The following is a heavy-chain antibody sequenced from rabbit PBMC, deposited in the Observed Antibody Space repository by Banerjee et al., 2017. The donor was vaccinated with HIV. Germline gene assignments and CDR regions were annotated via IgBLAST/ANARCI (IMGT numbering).Heavy chain of an antibody. CDR2: INTNSGNT. CDR3: ARRGSDWADDL. V-gene: IGHV1S45*01. Sequence: QEQLEESGGDLVKPEGSLTLTCTASGFSFSNKYVMCWVRQAPGKGLEWIACINTNSGNTVYASWAKGRFTISRTSSTTMTLQMTSLTAADTATYFCARRGSDWADDLWGPGTLVTVS. D-gene: IGHD4-1*01. CDR1: GFSFSNKYV. J-gene: IGHJ4*01.